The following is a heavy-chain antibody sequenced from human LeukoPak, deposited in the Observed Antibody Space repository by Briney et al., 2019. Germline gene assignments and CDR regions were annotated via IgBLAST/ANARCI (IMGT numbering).Heavy chain of an antibody. D-gene: IGHD3-22*01. CDR1: GGSISSGGYS. J-gene: IGHJ4*02. CDR2: IYHSGST. V-gene: IGHV4-30-2*01. Sequence: SQTLSLTCAVSGGSISSGGYSWSWIRQPPGKGLEWIGYIYHSGSTYYNPSLKSRVTISVDRSKNQFSLKLSSVTAADTAVYYCARFGKYYYDSSGYYYDYWGQGTLVTVSS. CDR3: ARFGKYYYDSSGYYYDY.